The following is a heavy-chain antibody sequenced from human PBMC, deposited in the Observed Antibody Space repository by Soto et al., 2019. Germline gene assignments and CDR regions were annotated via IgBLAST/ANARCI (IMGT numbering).Heavy chain of an antibody. CDR3: ARTSAAGKYYYGMDV. D-gene: IGHD6-13*01. Sequence: GESLKISCKGSGYSFTSYWIGWVRQMPGKGLEWMGIIYPGDSDTRYSPSFEGQVTIAADKSISTAYLQWSSLKASDTAMYYCARTSAAGKYYYGMDVWGQGTTVTVSS. CDR2: IYPGDSDT. J-gene: IGHJ6*02. CDR1: GYSFTSYW. V-gene: IGHV5-51*01.